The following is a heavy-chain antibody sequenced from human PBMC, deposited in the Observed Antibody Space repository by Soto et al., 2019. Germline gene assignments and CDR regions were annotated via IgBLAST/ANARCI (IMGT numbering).Heavy chain of an antibody. D-gene: IGHD5-12*01. CDR3: AKGSVATIWLYYFDY. J-gene: IGHJ4*02. CDR1: GFTFSSYG. Sequence: PGGSLRLSCAASGFTFSSYGMHWVRQAPGKGLEWVAVISYDGSNKYYADSVKGRFTISRDNSKNTLYLQMNSLRAEDTAVYYCAKGSVATIWLYYFDYWGQGTLVTVSS. CDR2: ISYDGSNK. V-gene: IGHV3-30*18.